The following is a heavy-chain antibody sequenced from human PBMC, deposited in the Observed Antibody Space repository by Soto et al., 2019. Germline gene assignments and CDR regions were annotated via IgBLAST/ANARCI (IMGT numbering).Heavy chain of an antibody. CDR1: GFTFSSYA. CDR3: AKDRTFGSNWYTGDY. J-gene: IGHJ4*02. D-gene: IGHD6-13*01. CDR2: ISGGGGTT. V-gene: IGHV3-23*01. Sequence: EVQLLESGGGLVQPGGSLRLSCAASGFTFSSYAMSWVRQAPGKGLEWVSTISGGGGTTYYAASVKGRFTISRDNSKNTLFLQMNSLRAEDTAVYYCAKDRTFGSNWYTGDYWGQGTLVTVSS.